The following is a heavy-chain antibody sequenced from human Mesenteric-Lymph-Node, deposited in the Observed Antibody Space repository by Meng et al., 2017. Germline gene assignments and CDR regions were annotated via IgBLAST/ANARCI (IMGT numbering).Heavy chain of an antibody. D-gene: IGHD4-17*01. CDR2: IYHSGRT. J-gene: IGHJ4*02. Sequence: QLEDWGLGPVKTEGTLFHPDDVSGGHQWKDKWWSGVRHAEGKGLEWIGEIYHSGRTNYNPYVKSRVSISVVKSQKHFSMRVSYVAAADTAVYYCTTLYGDSISWGQGTLVTVSS. V-gene: IGHV4-4*02. CDR3: TTLYGDSIS. CDR1: GGHQWKDKW.